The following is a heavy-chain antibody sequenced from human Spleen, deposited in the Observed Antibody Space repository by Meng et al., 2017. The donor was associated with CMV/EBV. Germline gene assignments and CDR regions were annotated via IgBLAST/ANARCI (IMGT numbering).Heavy chain of an antibody. Sequence: TVSSDSISSGGYYWTWVRQHPGKGLAWIGSIYYSGSTYYNPSLKSRVTMSLDTSNNQFSLNLSSLTAADTAVYYCARASGSTVTFDYWGQGTLVTVSS. V-gene: IGHV4-31*03. J-gene: IGHJ4*02. CDR2: IYYSGST. CDR3: ARASGSTVTFDY. D-gene: IGHD4-17*01. CDR1: SDSISSGGYY.